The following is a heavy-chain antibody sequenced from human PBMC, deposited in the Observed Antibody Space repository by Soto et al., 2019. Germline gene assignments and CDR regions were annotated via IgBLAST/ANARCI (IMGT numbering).Heavy chain of an antibody. V-gene: IGHV3-48*02. CDR3: ARDPPIFPFDY. CDR2: ISSTNTV. Sequence: EVQLVESGGGLVQPGGSLRLSCAASGFTFSNYNMNWVRQAPGKGLEWISYISSTNTVYYADSVKGRFTISRDNAKNSLYLQMNSLRDDYTAVYYCARDPPIFPFDYWGQGALVTVSS. CDR1: GFTFSNYN. D-gene: IGHD3-9*01. J-gene: IGHJ4*02.